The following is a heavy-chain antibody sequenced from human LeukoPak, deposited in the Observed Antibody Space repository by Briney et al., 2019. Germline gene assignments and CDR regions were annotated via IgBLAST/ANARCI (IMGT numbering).Heavy chain of an antibody. Sequence: GGSLRLSCTTSGFTFSSYNMAWIRQAPGKGLEWVTLISHDGNRETYADSVKGRFTISRDNSKNTLYLQMNSLRVDDTAVYYCARNWGTFWGQGTLVTVSS. J-gene: IGHJ4*02. V-gene: IGHV3-30-3*01. D-gene: IGHD7-27*01. CDR3: ARNWGTF. CDR1: GFTFSSYN. CDR2: ISHDGNRE.